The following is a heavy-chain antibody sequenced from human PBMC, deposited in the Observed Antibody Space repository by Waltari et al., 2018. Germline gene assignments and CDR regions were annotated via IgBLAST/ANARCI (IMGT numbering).Heavy chain of an antibody. CDR3: ARTYYDFWNGYDAIDV. J-gene: IGHJ6*02. CDR1: GYTFTNSW. Sequence: EVRLVQSGAEVKKPGASLRISCEASGYTFTNSWISWGRQMPGKGLEWMGRIAPSDSQTFYSPSFEGRVTISVDKAITTAYVQWNSLRASDTAIYYCARTYYDFWNGYDAIDVWGQGTTVTVSS. CDR2: IAPSDSQT. D-gene: IGHD3-3*01. V-gene: IGHV5-10-1*03.